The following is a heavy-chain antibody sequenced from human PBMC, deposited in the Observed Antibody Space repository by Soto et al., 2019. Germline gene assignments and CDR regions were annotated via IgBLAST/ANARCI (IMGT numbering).Heavy chain of an antibody. D-gene: IGHD5-12*01. Sequence: SETLSLTCTVSGGSISSYYWSWIRQPPGKGLEWIGYIYYSGSTNYNPSLKSRVTISVDTSKNQFSLKLSSVTAADTAVYYCARDVSGYDSHYYYYYYMDVWGKGTTVTVSS. CDR3: ARDVSGYDSHYYYYYYMDV. V-gene: IGHV4-59*01. CDR2: IYYSGST. J-gene: IGHJ6*03. CDR1: GGSISSYY.